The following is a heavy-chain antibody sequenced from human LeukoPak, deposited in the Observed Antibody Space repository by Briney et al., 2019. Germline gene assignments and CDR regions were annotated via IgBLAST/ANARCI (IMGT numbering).Heavy chain of an antibody. CDR3: AKNHGYSYGTHYYYMDV. CDR2: ISGSGGST. V-gene: IGHV3-23*01. CDR1: GFTFSSYG. D-gene: IGHD5-18*01. Sequence: GGTLRLSCAASGFTFSSYGMSWVRQAPGKGLEWVSAISGSGGSTYYADSVKGRFTISRDNSKNTLYLQMNSLRAEDTAVYYCAKNHGYSYGTHYYYMDVWGKGTTVTVSS. J-gene: IGHJ6*03.